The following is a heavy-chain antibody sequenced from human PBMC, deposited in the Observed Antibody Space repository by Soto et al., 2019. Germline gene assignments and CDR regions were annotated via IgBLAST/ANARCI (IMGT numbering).Heavy chain of an antibody. Sequence: QVQLVQSGAEVKKPGASVKVSCKASGYTFTSYDINWVRQAIGQGLEWMGWMNPNSGNTGYAQKFQGRVTMTRNTSISTAYMELSSLRSEDTAVYYCARVSVTFDYYYYGMDVWGQGTTVTVSS. CDR3: ARVSVTFDYYYYGMDV. D-gene: IGHD3-3*01. CDR1: GYTFTSYD. CDR2: MNPNSGNT. J-gene: IGHJ6*02. V-gene: IGHV1-8*01.